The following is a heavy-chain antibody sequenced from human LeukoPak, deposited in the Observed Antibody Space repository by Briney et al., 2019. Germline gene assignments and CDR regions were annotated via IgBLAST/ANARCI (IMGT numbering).Heavy chain of an antibody. Sequence: GGSLRLSCAASGFTFSSYSMNWVRQAPGKGLEWVSSISSSSSYIYYADSVKGRFTISRDNSKNTLYLQMNSLRAEDTAVYYCAKDVYCSSTSCPNWFDPWGQGTLVTVSS. J-gene: IGHJ5*02. CDR1: GFTFSSYS. V-gene: IGHV3-21*04. CDR2: ISSSSSYI. CDR3: AKDVYCSSTSCPNWFDP. D-gene: IGHD2-2*01.